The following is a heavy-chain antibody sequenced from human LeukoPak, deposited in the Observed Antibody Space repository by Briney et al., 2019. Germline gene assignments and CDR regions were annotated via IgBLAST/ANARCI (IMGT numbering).Heavy chain of an antibody. CDR1: GFTFSSYT. V-gene: IGHV3-21*01. J-gene: IGHJ4*02. CDR3: ARGRGSYPNYFDF. Sequence: GGSLRLSCAASGFTFSSYTMNWVRQARGKGLEWVSSISSSSSYIYYADSVKGRFTISRDNAKNSLYLQMNSLRAEDTAVYYCARGRGSYPNYFDFWGQGTLVTVSS. D-gene: IGHD3-16*01. CDR2: ISSSSSYI.